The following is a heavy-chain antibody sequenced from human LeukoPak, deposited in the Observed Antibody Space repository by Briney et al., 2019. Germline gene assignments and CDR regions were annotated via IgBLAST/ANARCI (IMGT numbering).Heavy chain of an antibody. V-gene: IGHV3-23*01. CDR2: LGRSGEYK. J-gene: IGHJ6*02. CDR3: VKDRPCETCMPMDA. CDR1: RFRFTDYS. Sequence: GGSLRLSCAAPRFRFTDYSMSWVRPAPGKGLEGVAGLGRSGEYKYYADSVKGRFTISRDNSKDTVSLQMNSLRAEDSAIYFCVKDRPCETCMPMDAWGQGTTVTVSS. D-gene: IGHD2-2*01.